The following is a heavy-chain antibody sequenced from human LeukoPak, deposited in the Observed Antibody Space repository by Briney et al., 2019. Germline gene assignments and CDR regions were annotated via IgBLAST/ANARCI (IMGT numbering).Heavy chain of an antibody. D-gene: IGHD2-8*02. Sequence: GGSLRLSCATSGFTFSRYWVHWVRQVPGKGLVWVSRMSSEGSGTTYADSVKGRFTISRDNAKNTLYLQMNSLRAEDAAVYYCTRVQTGRSGLMDVWGRGTTVTVS. V-gene: IGHV3-74*01. J-gene: IGHJ6*02. CDR2: MSSEGSGT. CDR3: TRVQTGRSGLMDV. CDR1: GFTFSRYW.